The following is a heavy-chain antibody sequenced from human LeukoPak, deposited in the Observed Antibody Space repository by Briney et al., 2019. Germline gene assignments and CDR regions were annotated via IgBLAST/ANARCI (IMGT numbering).Heavy chain of an antibody. CDR1: GGSISSYY. J-gene: IGHJ3*02. CDR2: IYTSGST. Sequence: PSETLSLTCTGSGGSISSYYWSWIRQPAGKGLEWIGYIYTSGSTNYNPSLKSRVTISVDTSKNQFSLKLSSVTAADTAVYYCANAGYSSSWDAFDIWGQGTMVTVSS. V-gene: IGHV4-4*09. CDR3: ANAGYSSSWDAFDI. D-gene: IGHD6-13*01.